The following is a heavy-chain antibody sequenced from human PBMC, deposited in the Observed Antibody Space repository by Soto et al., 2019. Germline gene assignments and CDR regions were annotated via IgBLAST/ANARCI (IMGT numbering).Heavy chain of an antibody. D-gene: IGHD4-17*01. CDR3: AKDRGTTVTRYYYYGIDV. V-gene: IGHV3-30*18. CDR2: ISYDGSNK. J-gene: IGHJ6*02. CDR1: GFTFSSYG. Sequence: QVQLVESGGGVVQPGRSLRLSCAASGFTFSSYGMHWVRQAPGKGLEWVAVISYDGSNKYYADSVKGRFTISRDNSKNTLYLQMNSLRAEDTAVYYCAKDRGTTVTRYYYYGIDVWGQGTTVTVSS.